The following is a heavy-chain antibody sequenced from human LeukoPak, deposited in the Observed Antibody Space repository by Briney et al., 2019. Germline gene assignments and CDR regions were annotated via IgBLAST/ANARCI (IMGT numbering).Heavy chain of an antibody. J-gene: IGHJ4*02. V-gene: IGHV1-2*02. CDR2: INPSSGGP. Sequence: GASVKVSCKASGYTFTGYYIHWVRQAPGQGLEWMGWINPSSGGPNYAQKFQGRVTMTRDTPLRTAYMELSSLRSDDTAVYYCARVLRSGTIVTPLFAYWGQGTLVTVSS. CDR3: ARVLRSGTIVTPLFAY. D-gene: IGHD3-16*02. CDR1: GYTFTGYY.